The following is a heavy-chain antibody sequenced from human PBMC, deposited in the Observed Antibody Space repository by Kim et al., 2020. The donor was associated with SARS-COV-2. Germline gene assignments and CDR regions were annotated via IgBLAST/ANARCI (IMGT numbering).Heavy chain of an antibody. D-gene: IGHD3-22*01. V-gene: IGHV1-18*01. CDR2: ISGYNGNT. CDR1: GYTFISYG. CDR3: ARDSSSWYSPTHYGMDV. Sequence: ASVKVSCKASGYTFISYGISWVRQAPGQGLEWMGWISGYNGNTNYAEKVQGRVIMTADTSTNTAYMEVRSLRSDDTAVYYCARDSSSWYSPTHYGMDVWGQGTTVTVSS. J-gene: IGHJ6*02.